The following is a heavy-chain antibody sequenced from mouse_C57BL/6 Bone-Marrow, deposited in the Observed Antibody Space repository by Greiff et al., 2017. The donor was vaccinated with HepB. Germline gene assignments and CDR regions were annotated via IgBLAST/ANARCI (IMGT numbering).Heavy chain of an antibody. D-gene: IGHD1-1*01. CDR1: GFTFSDYG. V-gene: IGHV5-15*01. CDR2: ISNLAYSI. CDR3: ARKGDYYGSSYWYFDV. J-gene: IGHJ1*03. Sequence: EVQRVESGGGLVQPGGSLKLSCAASGFTFSDYGMAWVRQAPRKGPEWVAFISNLAYSIYYADTVTGRFPISRENAKNTLYLEMSRLRSEDTAMYYCARKGDYYGSSYWYFDVWGTGTTVTVSS.